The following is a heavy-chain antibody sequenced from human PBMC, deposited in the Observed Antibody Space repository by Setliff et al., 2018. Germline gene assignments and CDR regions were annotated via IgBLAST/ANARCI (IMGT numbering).Heavy chain of an antibody. Sequence: GASVKVSCKASGYTFTDYYMHWVQQAPGKGLEWMGRVDPEDGHTKYAEKFQGRITISADMSLDIAHMELGSLTSEDTAVYYCTTGLRHGVPYFDLWGQGTLGTVSS. CDR1: GYTFTDYY. V-gene: IGHV1-69-2*01. J-gene: IGHJ4*02. CDR3: TTGLRHGVPYFDL. D-gene: IGHD3-10*01. CDR2: VDPEDGHT.